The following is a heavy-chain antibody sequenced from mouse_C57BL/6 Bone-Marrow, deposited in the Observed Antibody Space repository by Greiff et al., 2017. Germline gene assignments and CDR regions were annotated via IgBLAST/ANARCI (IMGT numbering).Heavy chain of an antibody. CDR1: GFNIKDYY. Sequence: VHVKQSGAELVKPGASVKLSCTASGFNIKDYYMHWVKQRTEQGLEWIGRIDPEDGATKYAPKFKGKATITEDTSSNTAYLQLGSLASEDAAVYYCARGYDYDWYFDVWGTGTTVTVSS. CDR2: IDPEDGAT. CDR3: ARGYDYDWYFDV. J-gene: IGHJ1*03. D-gene: IGHD2-4*01. V-gene: IGHV14-2*01.